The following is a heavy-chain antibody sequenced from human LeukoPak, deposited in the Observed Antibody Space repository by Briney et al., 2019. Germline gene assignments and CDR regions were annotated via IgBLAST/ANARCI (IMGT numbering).Heavy chain of an antibody. J-gene: IGHJ5*01. D-gene: IGHD1-26*01. V-gene: IGHV3-7*02. CDR2: IKQDGSEK. CDR1: GFTFSRYL. CDR3: AGAMYSGSFDS. Sequence: PGGSLRLSCATSGFTFSRYLMNWVRQAPGKGLEWVANIKQDGSEKYYVDSVKGPCTISRDNAKNSLYLQMRSMRVEDTAVYYCAGAMYSGSFDSWGQGILVTVSS.